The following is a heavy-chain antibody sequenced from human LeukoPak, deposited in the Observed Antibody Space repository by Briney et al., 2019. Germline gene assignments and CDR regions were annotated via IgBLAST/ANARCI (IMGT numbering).Heavy chain of an antibody. Sequence: PGGSLRLSCTASGFPFSSYAMHWVRQAPGKGLEWVAVISYDGKNKYYADSVKGRFTISRDNAKNSLYLQMNSLRAEDTAVYYCARVPSFWSGYLDYWGQGTLVTVSS. D-gene: IGHD3-3*01. V-gene: IGHV3-30*04. CDR3: ARVPSFWSGYLDY. CDR2: ISYDGKNK. CDR1: GFPFSSYA. J-gene: IGHJ4*02.